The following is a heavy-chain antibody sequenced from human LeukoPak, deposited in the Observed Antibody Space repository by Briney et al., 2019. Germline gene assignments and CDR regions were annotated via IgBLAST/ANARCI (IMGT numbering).Heavy chain of an antibody. CDR2: IYSGGST. V-gene: IGHV3-53*01. J-gene: IGHJ4*02. CDR1: GFTFSSYS. Sequence: GGSLRLSCAASGFTFSSYSMNWVRQAPGKGLEWVSVIYSGGSTYYADSVKGRFTISRDNSKNTLYLQMNSLRAEDTAVYYCARDYYDSSGYYRGDYWGQGTLVTVSS. CDR3: ARDYYDSSGYYRGDY. D-gene: IGHD3-22*01.